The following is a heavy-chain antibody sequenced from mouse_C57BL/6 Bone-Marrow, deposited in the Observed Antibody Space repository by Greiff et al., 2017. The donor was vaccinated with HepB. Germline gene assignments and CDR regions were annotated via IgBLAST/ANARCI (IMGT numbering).Heavy chain of an antibody. CDR1: GFTFSDAW. V-gene: IGHV6-6*01. CDR2: IRNKANNHAT. CDR3: TSYYDYDGSMDY. J-gene: IGHJ4*01. D-gene: IGHD2-4*01. Sequence: EVKLVESGGGLVQPGGSMKLSCAASGFTFSDAWMDWVRQSPEKGLEWVAEIRNKANNHATYYAESVKGRFTISRDDSKSSVYLQMNSLRAEDTGIYYCTSYYDYDGSMDYWGQGTSVTVSS.